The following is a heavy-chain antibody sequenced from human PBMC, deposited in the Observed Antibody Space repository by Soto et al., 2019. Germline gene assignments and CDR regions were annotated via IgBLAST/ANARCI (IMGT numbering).Heavy chain of an antibody. J-gene: IGHJ4*02. CDR2: IYYSGST. CDR1: GGSISSGDYY. D-gene: IGHD3-22*01. CDR3: ARAGYDSSGYYWNYFDY. V-gene: IGHV4-30-4*01. Sequence: SETLSLTCTVSGGSISSGDYYWSWIRQPPGKGLEWIGYIYYSGSTYYNPSLKSRVTISVDTSKNQFSLKLSSVTAADTAVYYCARAGYDSSGYYWNYFDYWGQGTLVTVSS.